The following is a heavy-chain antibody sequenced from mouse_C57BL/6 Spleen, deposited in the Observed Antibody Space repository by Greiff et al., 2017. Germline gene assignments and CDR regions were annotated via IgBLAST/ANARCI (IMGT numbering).Heavy chain of an antibody. CDR3: ASSYGSSPYYAMDY. D-gene: IGHD1-1*01. Sequence: EVMLVESGGGLVKPGGSLKLSCAASGFTFSDYGMHWVRQAPEKGLEWVAYISSGSSTIYNADTVKGRFTISRDNAKNTLFLQMTSLRSEDTAMYYYASSYGSSPYYAMDYWGQGTSVTVSS. V-gene: IGHV5-17*01. CDR1: GFTFSDYG. J-gene: IGHJ4*01. CDR2: ISSGSSTI.